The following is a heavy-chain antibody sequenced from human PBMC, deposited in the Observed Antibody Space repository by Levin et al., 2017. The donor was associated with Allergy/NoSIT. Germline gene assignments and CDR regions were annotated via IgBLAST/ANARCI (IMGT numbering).Heavy chain of an antibody. CDR3: ARGRGDIAVAGTTRFDY. D-gene: IGHD6-19*01. CDR1: GDPVSSNSAT. Sequence: PSQTLSLTCAISGDPVSSNSATWNWIRQSPSRGLEWLGRTYYRSNWDNEYAGSVKSRITINPDTSKNPFSLPLNSVTPEDTAVYYCARGRGDIAVAGTTRFDYWGPGTLVTVSS. J-gene: IGHJ4*02. V-gene: IGHV6-1*01. CDR2: TYYRSNWDN.